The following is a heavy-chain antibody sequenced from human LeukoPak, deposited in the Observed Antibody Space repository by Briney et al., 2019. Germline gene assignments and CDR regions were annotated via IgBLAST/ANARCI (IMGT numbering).Heavy chain of an antibody. Sequence: GGSLRLSCAASGFIFDDYAMHWVRQAPGKGLEWVSGISWNSGSIGYADSVKGQFTISRDTAKNSLYLQMNSLRVEDTALYYCAKDIGNGYYYYGMDVWGQGTTVTVSS. V-gene: IGHV3-9*01. CDR3: AKDIGNGYYYYGMDV. J-gene: IGHJ6*02. CDR1: GFIFDDYA. CDR2: ISWNSGSI. D-gene: IGHD2-8*01.